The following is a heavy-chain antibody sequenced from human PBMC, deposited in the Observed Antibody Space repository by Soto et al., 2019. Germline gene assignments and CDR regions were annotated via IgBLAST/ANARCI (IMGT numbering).Heavy chain of an antibody. CDR1: GFTFSVSA. D-gene: IGHD6-19*01. V-gene: IGHV3-23*01. CDR3: AKEGSASGWYRES. CDR2: ITRSGSEA. Sequence: EVQLLESGGGLVQPGGSLRLSCAASGFTFSVSAMSWVRQAPGKGLEHVASITRSGSEAFYGDSVRGRFSMSRDNSKNMLILEMNSLRVEDTARYYCAKEGSASGWYRESWGQGALVTVS. J-gene: IGHJ1*01.